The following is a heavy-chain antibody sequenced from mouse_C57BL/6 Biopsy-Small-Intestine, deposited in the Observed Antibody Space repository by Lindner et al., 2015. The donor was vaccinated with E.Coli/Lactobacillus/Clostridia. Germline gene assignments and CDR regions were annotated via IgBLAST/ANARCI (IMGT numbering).Heavy chain of an antibody. CDR1: GYTFTGYW. Sequence: VQLQESGAELVKPGASAKFSCKASGYTFTGYWIGWVKQRPGHGLEWIGENVPGSGSTNYNEKFKGKATFTADTSSNTVYMRLSSLTTEDSAIYYCARRWSYAMDYWGQGTSVTVSS. V-gene: IGHV1-9*01. D-gene: IGHD2-3*01. CDR2: NVPGSGST. CDR3: ARRWSYAMDY. J-gene: IGHJ4*01.